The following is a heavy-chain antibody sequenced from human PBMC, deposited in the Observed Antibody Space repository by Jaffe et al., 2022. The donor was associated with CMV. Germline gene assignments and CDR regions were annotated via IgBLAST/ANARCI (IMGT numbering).Heavy chain of an antibody. CDR1: GGSISSSNW. V-gene: IGHV4-4*02. J-gene: IGHJ6*03. CDR2: IYHSGST. CDR3: ARNGYFDWIHPYYYYMDV. Sequence: QVQLQESGPGLVKPSGTLSLTCAVSGGSISSSNWWSWVRQPPGKGLEWIGEIYHSGSTNYNPSLKSRVTISVDKSKNQFSLKLSSVTAADTAVYYCARNGYFDWIHPYYYYMDVWGKGTTVTVSS. D-gene: IGHD3-9*01.